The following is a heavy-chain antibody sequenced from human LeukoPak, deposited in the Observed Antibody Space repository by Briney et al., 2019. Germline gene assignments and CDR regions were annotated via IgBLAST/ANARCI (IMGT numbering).Heavy chain of an antibody. CDR1: GGSFSGYY. CDR2: INHSGST. D-gene: IGHD3-22*01. V-gene: IGHV4-34*01. CDR3: ASSNYDRSGYRGFYY. Sequence: SETLSLTCAVYGGSFSGYYWSWIRQPPGKGLEWIGEINHSGSTNYNPSLKSRVTISVDTSKNQFSLKLSSVTAADTAVYYCASSNYDRSGYRGFYYLGQGTLVTVSS. J-gene: IGHJ4*02.